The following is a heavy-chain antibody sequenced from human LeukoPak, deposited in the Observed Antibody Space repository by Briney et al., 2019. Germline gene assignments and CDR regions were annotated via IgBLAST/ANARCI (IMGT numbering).Heavy chain of an antibody. CDR2: ISWDGGST. CDR1: GFTFDDYA. J-gene: IGHJ4*02. V-gene: IGHV3-43D*03. D-gene: IGHD3-22*01. Sequence: GESLRLSCAASGFTFDDYAMHWVRQAPGKGLEWVSLISWDGGSTYYADSVKGRFTISRDNSKNSLYLQMNSLRAEDTALYYCAKDYDSSGYYYFDYWGQGTLVTVSS. CDR3: AKDYDSSGYYYFDY.